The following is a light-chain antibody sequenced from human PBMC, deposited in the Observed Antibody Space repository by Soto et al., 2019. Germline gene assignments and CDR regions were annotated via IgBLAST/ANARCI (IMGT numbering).Light chain of an antibody. CDR1: QSVLYSSNNKNY. CDR2: WAS. V-gene: IGKV4-1*01. J-gene: IGKJ2*01. CDR3: QQYYSTPRT. Sequence: DIVMTQSPDSLAVSLGERATINCKSSQSVLYSSNNKNYLAWYQQKPGQPPKLLIYWASTRESGVPDRFSGSGSGXXXXXXXXXXXXXXVAVYYCQQYYSTPRTFGQGTKLEIK.